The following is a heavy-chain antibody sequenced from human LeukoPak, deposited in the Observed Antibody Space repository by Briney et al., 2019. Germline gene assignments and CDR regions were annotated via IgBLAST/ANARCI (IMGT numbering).Heavy chain of an antibody. Sequence: SQTLSLTCALSGDSVSGNSPAWNWIRQSPSRGLGWLGRTYYRSKWYNDYAVSVKSRITIDSDTSKNQFSLQLNSVTPEDTAVYYCAREESRGYYFDSWGQGILVSVSS. V-gene: IGHV6-1*01. CDR2: TYYRSKWYN. CDR1: GDSVSGNSPA. D-gene: IGHD2/OR15-2a*01. J-gene: IGHJ4*02. CDR3: AREESRGYYFDS.